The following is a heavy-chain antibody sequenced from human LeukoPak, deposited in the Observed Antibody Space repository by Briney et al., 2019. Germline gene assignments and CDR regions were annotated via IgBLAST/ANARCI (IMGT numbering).Heavy chain of an antibody. CDR3: ARSVFRYGSYYFDY. J-gene: IGHJ4*02. CDR1: GFTFSSYA. CDR2: ISSNGGST. Sequence: GGSLRLSCAASGFTFSSYAMHWVRQAPGKGLEYVSAISSNGGSTYYADSVKGRFTISRGNSKNTLYLQMGSLRAEDMAVYYCARSVFRYGSYYFDYWGQGTLVTVSS. V-gene: IGHV3-64*02. D-gene: IGHD1-14*01.